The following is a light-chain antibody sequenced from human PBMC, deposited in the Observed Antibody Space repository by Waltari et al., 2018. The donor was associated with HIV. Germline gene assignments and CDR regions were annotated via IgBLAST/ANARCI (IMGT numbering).Light chain of an antibody. CDR1: RSILYSSDNRNY. V-gene: IGKV4-1*01. CDR3: QQYLRSPPT. Sequence: DIVMTQSPDSLPVSLGERATINCTASRSILYSSDNRNYLAWYQQKPRRPPRLLISWASTRESGVSDRFSGSGSGTDFALTISRLQAEDVAVYHCQQYLRSPPTFGGGTKVEIK. CDR2: WAS. J-gene: IGKJ4*01.